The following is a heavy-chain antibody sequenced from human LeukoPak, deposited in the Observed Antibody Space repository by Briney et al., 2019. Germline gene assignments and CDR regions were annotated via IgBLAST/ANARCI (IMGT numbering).Heavy chain of an antibody. V-gene: IGHV1-46*01. CDR3: ARDCSGGSCYSAGMDV. Sequence: ASVKVSCKASGYTFTSYYMHWVRQAPGQGLEWMGIINPSGGSTSYAQKFQGRVTMTRDTSTSTVYMGLSSLRSEDTAVYYCARDCSGGSCYSAGMDVWGQGTTVTVSS. D-gene: IGHD2-15*01. CDR2: INPSGGST. CDR1: GYTFTSYY. J-gene: IGHJ6*02.